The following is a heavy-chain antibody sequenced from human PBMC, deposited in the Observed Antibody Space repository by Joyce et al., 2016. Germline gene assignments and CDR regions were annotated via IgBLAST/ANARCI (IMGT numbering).Heavy chain of an antibody. CDR3: AKEGYYPLDY. D-gene: IGHD3-3*01. CDR1: GFTFDSYA. V-gene: IGHV3-23*01. CDR2: ITGRGGST. J-gene: IGHJ4*02. Sequence: EVQLLESGGGFVQPGGSLRLSCAASGFTFDSYAMSWVRQAPGKGLEWVSTITGRGGSTDYAASVEGRFTISRDNSENTLYLQMHSLRVEDTAVYYCAKEGYYPLDYWGQGTLVTVS.